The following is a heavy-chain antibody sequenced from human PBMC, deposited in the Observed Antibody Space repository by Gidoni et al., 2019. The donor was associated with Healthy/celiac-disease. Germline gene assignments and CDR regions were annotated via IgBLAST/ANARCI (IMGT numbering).Heavy chain of an antibody. CDR2: INPNSGVT. CDR1: GYTFTGYY. Sequence: QVQLVQTGAEVKKPGASVKDSCKASGYTFTGYYMHWVRQAPGQGLKWMGWINPNSGVTNYAQKFQGRVTMTRDTSISTAYMELSRLRSDDTAVYYCARAEWELYYFDYWGQGTLVTVSS. V-gene: IGHV1-2*02. J-gene: IGHJ4*02. CDR3: ARAEWELYYFDY. D-gene: IGHD1-26*01.